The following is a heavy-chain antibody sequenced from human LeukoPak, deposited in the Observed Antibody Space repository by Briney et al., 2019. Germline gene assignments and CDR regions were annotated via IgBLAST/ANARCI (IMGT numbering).Heavy chain of an antibody. Sequence: PGRSLRLSCAASGFTFSNYNMHWVRQAPGKGLEWVAVMSYDGSNKYYVDSVKGRLTISRDNSKNTLYLQMNSLRAEDTAVYYCAKDRSSNWALDYWGQGTLVTVSS. J-gene: IGHJ4*02. CDR1: GFTFSNYN. D-gene: IGHD6-13*01. CDR2: MSYDGSNK. V-gene: IGHV3-30*18. CDR3: AKDRSSNWALDY.